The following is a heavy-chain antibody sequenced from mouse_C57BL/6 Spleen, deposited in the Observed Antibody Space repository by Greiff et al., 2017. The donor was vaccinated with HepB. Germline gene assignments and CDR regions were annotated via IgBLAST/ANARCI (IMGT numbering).Heavy chain of an antibody. Sequence: VKVVESGAELVRPGTSVKVSCKASGYAFTNYLIEWVKQRPGQGLEWIGVINPGSGGTNYNEKFKGKATLTADKSSSTAYMQLSSLTSEDSAVYFCARGTVVATDYAMDYWGQGTSVTVSS. J-gene: IGHJ4*01. D-gene: IGHD1-1*01. V-gene: IGHV1-54*01. CDR3: ARGTVVATDYAMDY. CDR1: GYAFTNYL. CDR2: INPGSGGT.